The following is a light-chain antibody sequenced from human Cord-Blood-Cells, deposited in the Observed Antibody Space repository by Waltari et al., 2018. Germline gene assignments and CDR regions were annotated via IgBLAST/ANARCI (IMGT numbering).Light chain of an antibody. CDR1: QSVSSN. V-gene: IGKV3-15*01. CDR3: QQYKNWPPIP. J-gene: IGKJ5*01. Sequence: EIVITQSPATLSVSPGERATLTGRASQSVSSNLAWYQQKPGQAPSLLIYGASTRATGIPARFSGSGSGTVFTLTISSLQSEDFAVYYCQQYKNWPPIPCGQGTRLEIK. CDR2: GAS.